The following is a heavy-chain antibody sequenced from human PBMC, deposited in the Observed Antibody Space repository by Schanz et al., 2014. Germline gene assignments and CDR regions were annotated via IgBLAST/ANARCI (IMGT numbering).Heavy chain of an antibody. D-gene: IGHD7-27*01. CDR2: IDRDGGHT. J-gene: IGHJ3*01. Sequence: EVQLVESGGVVAQPGGSLRLSCAASGFSFDDYTMHWVRQAPGKGLEWVSLIDRDGGHTYYADSVKGRFTISRDNSKNSLYLQMNSLRTEDTALYYCAKYGGELGVSFEYWGQGTMVTVS. CDR3: AKYGGELGVSFEY. CDR1: GFSFDDYT. V-gene: IGHV3-43*01.